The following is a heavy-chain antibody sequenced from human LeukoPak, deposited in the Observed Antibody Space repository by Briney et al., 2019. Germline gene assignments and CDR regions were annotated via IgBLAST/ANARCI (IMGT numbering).Heavy chain of an antibody. CDR1: GGPISSYY. V-gene: IGHV4-59*08. CDR2: MFYNVST. J-gene: IGHJ3*02. Sequence: PSETLSLTCTVFGGPISSYYWNWIRQSPGKGVEWIAYMFYNVSTNYSPSLKSRVTISVDTSKNQFSLKLISVTAADTAVYFCARQGSGRAFDIWGQGTMVTVSS. CDR3: ARQGSGRAFDI.